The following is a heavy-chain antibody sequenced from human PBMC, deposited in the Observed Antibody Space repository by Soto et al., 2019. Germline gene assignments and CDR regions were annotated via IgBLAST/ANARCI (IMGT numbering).Heavy chain of an antibody. CDR3: ARECNWNDVRFGMDV. J-gene: IGHJ6*02. CDR2: ITPIFGTP. D-gene: IGHD1-20*01. CDR1: GGTFSSYA. V-gene: IGHV1-69*13. Sequence: SVKVSCKASGGTFSSYAISWVRQAPGQGLEWMGGITPIFGTPNYAQKFQGRVTITADESTSTAYMELSSLRSEDTAIYFCARECNWNDVRFGMDVWGQGTTVTVSS.